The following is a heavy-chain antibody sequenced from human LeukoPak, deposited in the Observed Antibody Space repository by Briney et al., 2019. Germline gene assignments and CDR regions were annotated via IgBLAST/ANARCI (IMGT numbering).Heavy chain of an antibody. CDR3: ARGFGSYCSSSSCWRYFDY. J-gene: IGHJ4*02. CDR2: SRNKANSYST. Sequence: QPGGSLRLSCAASGFTFSDHYMDWVRQAPGKGLEWVGRSRNKANSYSTDYAASVKGRFIISRDDSENSLYLQMSSLKTEDTAVYYCARGFGSYCSSSSCWRYFDYWGQGALVTVSS. V-gene: IGHV3-72*01. CDR1: GFTFSDHY. D-gene: IGHD2-2*01.